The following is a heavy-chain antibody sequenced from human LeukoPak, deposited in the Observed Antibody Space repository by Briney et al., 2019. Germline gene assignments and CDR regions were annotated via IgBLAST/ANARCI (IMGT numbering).Heavy chain of an antibody. V-gene: IGHV3-48*03. Sequence: GGSLRLSCAASGFTFSNYEMNWVRQAPGKGLEWVSYISSSGSTIYYADSVKGRFTISRDNAKNSLYLQMNSLRAEDTAVYYCARVGDYGSGTAYFDYWGQGTLVTVSS. J-gene: IGHJ4*02. CDR2: ISSSGSTI. D-gene: IGHD3-10*01. CDR3: ARVGDYGSGTAYFDY. CDR1: GFTFSNYE.